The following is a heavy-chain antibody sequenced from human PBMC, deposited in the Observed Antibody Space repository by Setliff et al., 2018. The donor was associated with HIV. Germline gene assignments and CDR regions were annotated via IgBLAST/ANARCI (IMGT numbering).Heavy chain of an antibody. CDR2: IIPIFGTA. Sequence: SVKVSCKASGGTFSSYVISWVRQAPGQGLEWMGGIIPIFGTANYAQKFQGRVTITADESTSTAYMELRSLRSDDTAVYYCARDFSGQQPVGGWFDPWGQVTLVTVSS. V-gene: IGHV1-69*13. CDR3: ARDFSGQQPVGGWFDP. J-gene: IGHJ5*02. D-gene: IGHD6-13*01. CDR1: GGTFSSYV.